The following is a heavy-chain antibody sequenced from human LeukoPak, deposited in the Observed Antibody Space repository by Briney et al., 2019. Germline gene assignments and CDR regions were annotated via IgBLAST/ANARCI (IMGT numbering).Heavy chain of an antibody. J-gene: IGHJ6*04. CDR3: ARNFPGRTEDV. CDR2: IYYSGST. V-gene: IGHV4-59*01. Sequence: SETLSLTCTVSGGSISSFYWSWIPQSPGKGLEWIGYIYYSGSTNYNPSLKSRATISLDTSKNQFALKLTSVTAADTAVYYCARNFPGRTEDVWGKGSTVTVSS. CDR1: GGSISSFY.